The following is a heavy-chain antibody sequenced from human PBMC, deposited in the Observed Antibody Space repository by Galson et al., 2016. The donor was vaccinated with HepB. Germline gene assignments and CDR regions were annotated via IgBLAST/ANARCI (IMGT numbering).Heavy chain of an antibody. Sequence: SETLSLTCTVSGDSIDTSYWSWIRQPPGKGLEWLGYIYYTGITSYNPSLKSRVTISVDTSKDHFSLKLSSVTAADTAVYYWARDYGSPRGWAFDIWGQGTMVTVSS. D-gene: IGHD6-13*01. CDR1: GDSIDTSY. CDR3: ARDYGSPRGWAFDI. J-gene: IGHJ3*02. CDR2: IYYTGIT. V-gene: IGHV4-59*01.